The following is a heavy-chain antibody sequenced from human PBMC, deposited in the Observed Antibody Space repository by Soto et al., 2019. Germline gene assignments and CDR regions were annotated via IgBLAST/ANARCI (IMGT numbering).Heavy chain of an antibody. D-gene: IGHD3-3*01. Sequence: SETLSLTCTVSGGSISRGGYYWSWIRQHPGKGLEWIGYIYYGGSTYYNPSLKSRVTISVDTSKNQFSLKLSSVTAADTAVYYCARGALFGVDHKWFDPWGQGTLVTVS. CDR1: GGSISRGGYY. CDR3: ARGALFGVDHKWFDP. J-gene: IGHJ5*02. CDR2: IYYGGST. V-gene: IGHV4-31*03.